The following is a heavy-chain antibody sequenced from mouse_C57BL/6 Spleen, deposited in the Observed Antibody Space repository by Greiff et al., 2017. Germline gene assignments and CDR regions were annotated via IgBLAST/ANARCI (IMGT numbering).Heavy chain of an antibody. CDR3: ARSGYDYGVDY. Sequence: QVQLQQSGAELAKPGASVKLSCKASGYTFTSYWMHWVKQRPGQGLEWIGYINPSSGYTKYNQKFKDKATLTADKSSRTAYMQLSSLTYEDSAVYYCARSGYDYGVDYWGQGTTLTVSS. CDR1: GYTFTSYW. D-gene: IGHD2-4*01. J-gene: IGHJ2*01. CDR2: INPSSGYT. V-gene: IGHV1-7*01.